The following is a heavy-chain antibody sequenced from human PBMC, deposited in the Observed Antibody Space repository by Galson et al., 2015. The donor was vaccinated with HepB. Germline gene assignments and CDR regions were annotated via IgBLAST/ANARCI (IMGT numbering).Heavy chain of an antibody. CDR1: GGSISSGDYY. V-gene: IGHV4-30-4*01. Sequence: TLSLTCTVSGGSISSGDYYWSWIRQPPGKGLEWIGYIYYSGSTYYNPSLKSRVAISVDTSKNQFSLKLSSVTAADTAVYYCARGVFVYGDQEDYWGQGTLVTVSS. D-gene: IGHD4-17*01. CDR2: IYYSGST. CDR3: ARGVFVYGDQEDY. J-gene: IGHJ4*02.